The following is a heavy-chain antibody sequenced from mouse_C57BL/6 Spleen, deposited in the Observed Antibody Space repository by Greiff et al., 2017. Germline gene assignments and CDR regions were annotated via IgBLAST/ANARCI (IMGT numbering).Heavy chain of an antibody. J-gene: IGHJ4*01. CDR3: ARAPDGYYYAMDY. CDR2: IDPSDSET. D-gene: IGHD2-3*01. Sequence: VQLQQPGAELVRPGSSVKLSCKASGYTFTSYWMHWVKQRPIQGLEWIGNIDPSDSETHYNQKFKDKATLTVDKSSSTAYMQLSSLTSEDSAVYYCARAPDGYYYAMDYGGQGTSGTVSS. CDR1: GYTFTSYW. V-gene: IGHV1-52*01.